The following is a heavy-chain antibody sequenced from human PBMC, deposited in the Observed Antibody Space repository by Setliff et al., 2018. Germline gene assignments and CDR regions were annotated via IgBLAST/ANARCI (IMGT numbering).Heavy chain of an antibody. CDR2: ISDDGGRT. Sequence: GGSLRLSCAASGFAFNNYPMGWVRQAPGKGLEWVSGISDDGGRTYYADSVKGRFTISRDYAKNTLFLQMNSVRAEDTAVYYCARDSGVARIRKTAFDYWGQGTLVTVSS. V-gene: IGHV3-23*01. D-gene: IGHD5-12*01. CDR1: GFAFNNYP. CDR3: ARDSGVARIRKTAFDY. J-gene: IGHJ4*02.